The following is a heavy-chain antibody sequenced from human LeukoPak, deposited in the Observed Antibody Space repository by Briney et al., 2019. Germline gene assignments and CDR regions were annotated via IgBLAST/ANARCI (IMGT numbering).Heavy chain of an antibody. V-gene: IGHV1-24*01. CDR2: FDPEDGET. CDR3: ARPGGEWFGELSFFYFDY. CDR1: GYTLTELS. D-gene: IGHD3-10*01. J-gene: IGHJ4*02. Sequence: ASVKVSCKVSGYTLTELSMHWVRQAPGKGLEWMGGFDPEDGETIYAQKFQGRVTITADESTSTAYMELSSLRSEDTAVYYCARPGGEWFGELSFFYFDYWGQGTLVTVSS.